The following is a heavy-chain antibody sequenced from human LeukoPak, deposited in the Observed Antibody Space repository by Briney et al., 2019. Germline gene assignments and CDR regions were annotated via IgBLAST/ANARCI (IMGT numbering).Heavy chain of an antibody. CDR3: ASAEVVVAATGFDP. CDR1: GYTFTSYG. D-gene: IGHD2-15*01. Sequence: ASVKVSCKASGYTFTSYGISWVRQAPGQGLEWMGWISAYNGNTNYAQKVQGRVTMTTDTSTSTAYMELRSLRSDDTAVYYCASAEVVVAATGFDPWGQGTLVTVSS. CDR2: ISAYNGNT. J-gene: IGHJ5*02. V-gene: IGHV1-18*01.